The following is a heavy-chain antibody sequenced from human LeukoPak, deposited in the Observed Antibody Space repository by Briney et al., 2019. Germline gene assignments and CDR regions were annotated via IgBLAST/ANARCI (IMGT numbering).Heavy chain of an antibody. Sequence: PGGSLRLSCAASGFTFSSYGMHWVRQAPGKGLEWVAFIRYDGSNKYYADSVKGRFTISRDNSKNTLYLQMNSLRAEDTAVYYCARVPFTMIVVAPFDYWGQGTLVTVSS. CDR3: ARVPFTMIVVAPFDY. V-gene: IGHV3-30*02. CDR2: IRYDGSNK. J-gene: IGHJ4*02. CDR1: GFTFSSYG. D-gene: IGHD3-22*01.